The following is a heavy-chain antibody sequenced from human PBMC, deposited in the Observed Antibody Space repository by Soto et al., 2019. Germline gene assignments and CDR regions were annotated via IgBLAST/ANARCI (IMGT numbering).Heavy chain of an antibody. CDR3: ASAAVTGTAGPDF. J-gene: IGHJ4*02. CDR2: INPNSGGT. V-gene: IGHV1-2*02. CDR1: GYTFIGFY. Sequence: ASVKVSCKASGYTFIGFYMHWVRQAPGQGLEWMGWINPNSGGTKSAEKFQGRVTMTRDTSISTAYMELSRLTSDDTAVYYCASAAVTGTAGPDFWGQGTQVTVSS. D-gene: IGHD6-19*01.